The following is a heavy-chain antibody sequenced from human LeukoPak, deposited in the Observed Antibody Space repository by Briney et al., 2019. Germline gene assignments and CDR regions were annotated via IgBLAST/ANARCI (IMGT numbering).Heavy chain of an antibody. Sequence: GGSLRLSCVVSGFTVSTNYMSRVRQAPGKGLEWVSLIYSGGSTYYADSVKGRFTISRDNSKNTLYLQMNSLRAEDTAVYYCAKDRQWLRLPSDCWGQGTLVTVSS. V-gene: IGHV3-53*05. J-gene: IGHJ4*02. CDR1: GFTVSTNY. D-gene: IGHD5-12*01. CDR3: AKDRQWLRLPSDC. CDR2: IYSGGST.